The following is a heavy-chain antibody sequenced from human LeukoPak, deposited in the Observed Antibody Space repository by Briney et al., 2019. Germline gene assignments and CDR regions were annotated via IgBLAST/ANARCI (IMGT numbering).Heavy chain of an antibody. CDR2: IYPGDSDT. CDR3: ATTWAPSSGWYGDDAFDI. CDR1: GYSFTSYW. J-gene: IGHJ3*02. V-gene: IGHV5-51*01. D-gene: IGHD6-19*01. Sequence: PGESLQISCKGSGYSFTSYWIGWVRQLPGKGLEWMGIIYPGDSDTRYSPSFQGQVTISADKSISTAYLQWSSPKASDTAMYYCATTWAPSSGWYGDDAFDIWGQGTMVTVSS.